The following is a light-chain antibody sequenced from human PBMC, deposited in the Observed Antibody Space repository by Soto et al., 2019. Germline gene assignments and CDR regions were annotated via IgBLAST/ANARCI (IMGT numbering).Light chain of an antibody. CDR2: GAS. CDR1: QSVSSN. CDR3: KQYNTWTKT. Sequence: EIVMTQSPATLSVSPGERATLSCRASQSVSSNLAWYQQKPGQAPRLLIYGASTRATVIPARFSGSGSGSESTFTISSLQSEDSAVYYCKQYNTWTKTFGEETKLEIK. V-gene: IGKV3-15*01. J-gene: IGKJ2*01.